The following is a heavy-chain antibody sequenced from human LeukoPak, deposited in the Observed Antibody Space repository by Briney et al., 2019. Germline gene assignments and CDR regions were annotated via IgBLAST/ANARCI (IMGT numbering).Heavy chain of an antibody. CDR3: ASGLGATIHDAFDI. J-gene: IGHJ3*02. Sequence: SETLSLTCTVSGGSISSSSYYWGWIRQPPGKGLEWIGSIYYSGSTYYNPSLKSRVTISVDTSKNQFSLKLSSVTAADTAVYYCASGLGATIHDAFDIWGQGTMVTVSS. CDR1: GGSISSSSYY. CDR2: IYYSGST. V-gene: IGHV4-39*07. D-gene: IGHD1-26*01.